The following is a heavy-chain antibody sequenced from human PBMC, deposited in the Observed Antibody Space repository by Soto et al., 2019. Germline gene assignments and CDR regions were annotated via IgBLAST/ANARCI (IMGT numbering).Heavy chain of an antibody. Sequence: QLQLQESGPGLVKPSETLSLTCTVSGGSISSSSYYWGWIRQPPGKGLEWIGSIYYSGSTYYNPSLKSRVTISVDTSKNQFSLKLSSVTAADTAVYYCGGVVVAATPGRFPGGTFDPWGQGTLVTVSS. J-gene: IGHJ5*02. CDR1: GGSISSSSYY. V-gene: IGHV4-39*01. CDR3: GGVVVAATPGRFPGGTFDP. D-gene: IGHD2-15*01. CDR2: IYYSGST.